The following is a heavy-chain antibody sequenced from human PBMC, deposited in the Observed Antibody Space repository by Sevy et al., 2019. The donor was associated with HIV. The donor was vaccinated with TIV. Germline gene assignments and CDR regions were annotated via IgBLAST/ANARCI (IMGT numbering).Heavy chain of an antibody. J-gene: IGHJ3*02. Sequence: GGSLRLSCAASGFTFSSYGMHWVRQAPGKGLEWVAVIWYDGSNKYYADSVKGRFTISRDNSKNTLYLQMNSLRAEDTAVYYCARDRRFSYYYDSSGYYHGDAFDIWGQGTMVTASS. CDR3: ARDRRFSYYYDSSGYYHGDAFDI. CDR2: IWYDGSNK. V-gene: IGHV3-33*01. D-gene: IGHD3-22*01. CDR1: GFTFSSYG.